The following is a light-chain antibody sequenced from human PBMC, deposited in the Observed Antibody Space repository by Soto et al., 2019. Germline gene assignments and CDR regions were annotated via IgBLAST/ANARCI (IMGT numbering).Light chain of an antibody. CDR3: SSYEGGRTYVV. CDR2: EAS. J-gene: IGLJ2*01. CDR1: STDVGSYNL. Sequence: QSVLTQPASVSGSPGQSITISCTGASTDVGSYNLVSWYQQHPGKAPKPMMYEASKRPSGVSNRFSGSKSGNTASLTISGLQSEDEGDYYCSSYEGGRTYVVFGGGTQLTVL. V-gene: IGLV2-23*01.